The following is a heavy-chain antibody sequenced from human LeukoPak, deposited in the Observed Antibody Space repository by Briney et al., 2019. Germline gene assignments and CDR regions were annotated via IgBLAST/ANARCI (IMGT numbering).Heavy chain of an antibody. D-gene: IGHD1-26*01. CDR2: INPNSGDT. CDR1: GYTFTDYY. CDR3: ARSREHTFDI. Sequence: ASVKVSCKASGYTFTDYYIHWVRQAPGQGLECMGWINPNSGDTNYAQKFQGRVTMTRDTSISTAYMEVSRLRSDDTAVYYCARSREHTFDIWGQGTTVTVSS. V-gene: IGHV1-2*02. J-gene: IGHJ3*02.